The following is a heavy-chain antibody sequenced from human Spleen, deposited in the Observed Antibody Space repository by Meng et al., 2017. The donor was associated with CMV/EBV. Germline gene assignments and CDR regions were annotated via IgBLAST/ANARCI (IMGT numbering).Heavy chain of an antibody. Sequence: GESLKISCAASGFTVSSNYMSWVRQAPGKGLEWVSVLYSGGNTYYGDSVRGRFTISIDKSENTLCLQMNSLRREDTAVYYCARVPKYDYDSSDAFDIWGQGSMVTVSS. CDR2: LYSGGNT. D-gene: IGHD3-22*01. CDR1: GFTVSSNY. J-gene: IGHJ3*02. CDR3: ARVPKYDYDSSDAFDI. V-gene: IGHV3-66*02.